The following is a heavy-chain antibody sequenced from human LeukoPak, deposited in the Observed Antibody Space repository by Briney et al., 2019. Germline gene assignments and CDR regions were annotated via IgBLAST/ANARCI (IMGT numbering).Heavy chain of an antibody. CDR1: GRSFSGYY. Sequence: SETLSLTCAVYGRSFSGYYWSWIRQPPGKGLEWIGEINHSGSTNYNPSPKSRVTISVDTSKNQFSLKLSSVTAADTAVYYCARGTMVREVQYNWFDPWGQGTLVTVSS. D-gene: IGHD3-10*01. CDR3: ARGTMVREVQYNWFDP. CDR2: INHSGST. V-gene: IGHV4-34*01. J-gene: IGHJ5*02.